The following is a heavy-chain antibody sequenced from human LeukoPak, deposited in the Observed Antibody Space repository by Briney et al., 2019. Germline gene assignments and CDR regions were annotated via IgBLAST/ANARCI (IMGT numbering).Heavy chain of an antibody. D-gene: IGHD6-13*01. V-gene: IGHV4-38-2*02. CDR1: GYSISSGYY. CDR3: ARVSAAGIWYFDY. Sequence: PSETLSLTCTVSGYSISSGYYWGWIRQPPGKGLEWIGSIYHSGSTYYNPSLKSRVTISVDTSKNQFSLKLSSVTAADTAVYYCARVSAAGIWYFDYWGQGTLVTVSS. CDR2: IYHSGST. J-gene: IGHJ4*02.